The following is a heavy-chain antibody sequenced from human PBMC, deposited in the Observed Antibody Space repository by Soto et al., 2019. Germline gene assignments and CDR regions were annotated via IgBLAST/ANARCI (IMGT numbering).Heavy chain of an antibody. Sequence: ASVKVSCKASGYTFTSYGISWVRQAPGQGLEWMGWISAYNGNTNYAQKLQGRVTMTTDTSTSTAYMEPRSLRSDDTAVYYCARVKLELRITHYYCYMDVWGKGTTVTVSS. CDR2: ISAYNGNT. CDR3: ARVKLELRITHYYCYMDV. V-gene: IGHV1-18*01. D-gene: IGHD1-7*01. CDR1: GYTFTSYG. J-gene: IGHJ6*03.